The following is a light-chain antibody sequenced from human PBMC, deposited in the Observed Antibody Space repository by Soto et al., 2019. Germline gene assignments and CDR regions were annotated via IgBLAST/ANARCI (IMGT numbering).Light chain of an antibody. J-gene: IGLJ1*01. CDR3: SSYAGGKEV. V-gene: IGLV2-8*01. CDR1: SSDVGGYNY. Sequence: QSALTQPPSASGSPGQSVTISCTGTSSDVGGYNYVSWYQQHPGKAPKLMIFEVSKRPSGVTDRFSGSKSGNTASLTVSGLHAEDEADYYCSSYAGGKEVLGTGTKVTVL. CDR2: EVS.